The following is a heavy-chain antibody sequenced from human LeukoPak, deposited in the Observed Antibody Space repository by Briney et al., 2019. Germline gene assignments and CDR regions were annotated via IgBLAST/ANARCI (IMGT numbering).Heavy chain of an antibody. CDR1: GGTFSSYA. V-gene: IGHV1-69*13. Sequence: SVKVSCKASGGTFSSYAISWVRQAPGQGLEWMGGIVPIFGTANYAQKFQGRVTITADESTSTAYMELSSLRSEDTAVYYCARDPRTMVRGVPAALRYWGQGTLVTVSS. J-gene: IGHJ4*02. CDR2: IVPIFGTA. CDR3: ARDPRTMVRGVPAALRY. D-gene: IGHD3-10*01.